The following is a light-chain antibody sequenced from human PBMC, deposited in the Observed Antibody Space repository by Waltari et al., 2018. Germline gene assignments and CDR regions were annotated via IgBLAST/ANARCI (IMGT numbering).Light chain of an antibody. Sequence: QSALTQPASVSGSPGQSITISCTGTSSDVGFYNYVSWYQQYPGKAPKLIIYDVFQRPSGVSKRFSGSKSGNMASLTISGLQTEDEGDYYCNSYAGSSSWVFGGGTKLTVL. J-gene: IGLJ3*02. CDR2: DVF. CDR1: SSDVGFYNY. CDR3: NSYAGSSSWV. V-gene: IGLV2-14*03.